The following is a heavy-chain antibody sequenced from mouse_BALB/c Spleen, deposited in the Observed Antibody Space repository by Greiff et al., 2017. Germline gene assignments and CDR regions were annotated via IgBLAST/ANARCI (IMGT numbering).Heavy chain of an antibody. Sequence: QVQLQQSGAELVKPGASVKMSCKTSGYTFTSYWIQWVKQRPGQGLGWIGEIFPGTGTTYYNEKFKGKATLTIDTSSSTAYMQLSSLTSEDSAVYFCERSELGRAYWGQGTLVTVSA. D-gene: IGHD4-1*01. V-gene: IGHV1S132*01. J-gene: IGHJ3*01. CDR3: ERSELGRAY. CDR2: IFPGTGTT. CDR1: GYTFTSYW.